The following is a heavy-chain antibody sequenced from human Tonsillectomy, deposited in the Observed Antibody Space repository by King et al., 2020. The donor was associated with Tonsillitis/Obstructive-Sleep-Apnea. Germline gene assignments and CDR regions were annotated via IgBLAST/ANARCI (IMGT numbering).Heavy chain of an antibody. V-gene: IGHV3-48*02. Sequence: QLVQSGGGLVQPGGSLRLSCAASVFTFSSYSMNWVRQAPGKGLEWVSYISSSSSTIYYADSVKGRFTISRDNAKNSLYLQMNSLRDEETAVYYCAFVPGSTFDYWGQGTLVTVSS. D-gene: IGHD3-10*01. CDR2: ISSSSSTI. CDR3: AFVPGSTFDY. CDR1: VFTFSSYS. J-gene: IGHJ4*02.